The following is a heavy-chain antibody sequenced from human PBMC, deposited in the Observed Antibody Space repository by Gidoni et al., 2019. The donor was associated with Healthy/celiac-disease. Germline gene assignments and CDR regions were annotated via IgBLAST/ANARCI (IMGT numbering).Heavy chain of an antibody. CDR3: ARDPRFRDPYSSGWHFDY. V-gene: IGHV6-1*01. Sequence: QVQLQQSGPGLVKPSQTLSLTCAISGDSVSSNSAAWNWIRQSPSRGLEWLGRTYYRSKWYNDYAVSVKSRITINPDTSKNQFSLQLNSVTPEDTAVYYCARDPRFRDPYSSGWHFDYWGQGTLVTVSS. J-gene: IGHJ4*02. D-gene: IGHD6-19*01. CDR2: TYYRSKWYN. CDR1: GDSVSSNSAA.